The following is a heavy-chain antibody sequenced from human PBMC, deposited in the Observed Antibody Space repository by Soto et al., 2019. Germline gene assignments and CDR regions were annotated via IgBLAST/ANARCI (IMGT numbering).Heavy chain of an antibody. CDR2: VNPILSMS. Sequence: QVQLVQSGAEVKRPGSSVKVSCKASGDTFSFYSINWVRQAPGLGLEWMGRVNPILSMSNYAQRFQGRVTMTADKSTSTAYMELSALRSEDTAMYYGATGYGSGYRAFGYWGQGALVTVSS. V-gene: IGHV1-69*04. CDR3: ATGYGSGYRAFGY. CDR1: GDTFSFYS. J-gene: IGHJ4*02. D-gene: IGHD3-10*01.